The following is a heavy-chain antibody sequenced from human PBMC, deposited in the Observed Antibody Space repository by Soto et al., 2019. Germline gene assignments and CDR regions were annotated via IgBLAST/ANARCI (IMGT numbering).Heavy chain of an antibody. Sequence: EVQLVESGGGLVQPGGSLRLSCAASGFTFSSYEMNWVRQAPGKGLEWVSYISSSGSTIYYADSVKGRFTISRDNAKNSLYLQMNSLRAEDTAVYYCARASRLTYYYGSGSYSSYYYYGMDVWGQGTTVTVSS. CDR3: ARASRLTYYYGSGSYSSYYYYGMDV. CDR1: GFTFSSYE. CDR2: ISSSGSTI. D-gene: IGHD3-10*01. J-gene: IGHJ6*02. V-gene: IGHV3-48*03.